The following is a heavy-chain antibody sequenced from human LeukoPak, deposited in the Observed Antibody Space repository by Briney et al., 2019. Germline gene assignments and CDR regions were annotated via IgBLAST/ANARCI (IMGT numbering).Heavy chain of an antibody. Sequence: SGTLSLTCTVSGGSISSYYWSWIRQPPGKGLEWIGHIYYSGSTNYNPSLKSRVTISVDTSKNQFSLKPSSVTAADTAVYYCARYCTGHCYTGDSYYFDYWGQGTLVTVSS. CDR3: ARYCTGHCYTGDSYYFDY. D-gene: IGHD2-2*02. V-gene: IGHV4-59*01. J-gene: IGHJ4*02. CDR2: IYYSGST. CDR1: GGSISSYY.